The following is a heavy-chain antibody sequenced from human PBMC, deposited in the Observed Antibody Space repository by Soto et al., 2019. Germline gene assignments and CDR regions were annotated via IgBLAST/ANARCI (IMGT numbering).Heavy chain of an antibody. V-gene: IGHV4-59*01. J-gene: IGHJ6*02. Sequence: QVQLQESGPGLVKPSETLSLTCTVSGGSISSYYWSWIRQPPGKGLEWLGYIYYSGSTNYNPSITSRGTISVDTSKNQFSLKLSSVTAADTAVYYCARDSWEAALDVWGQGTTVTVSS. CDR1: GGSISSYY. CDR2: IYYSGST. D-gene: IGHD1-26*01. CDR3: ARDSWEAALDV.